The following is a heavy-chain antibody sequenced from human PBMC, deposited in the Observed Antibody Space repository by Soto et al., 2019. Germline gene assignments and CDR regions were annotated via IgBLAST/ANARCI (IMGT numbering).Heavy chain of an antibody. CDR3: ASHLVGASRYYYYYYMDD. V-gene: IGHV4-59*08. CDR2: IYYSGST. D-gene: IGHD1-26*01. CDR1: GGSISSYY. Sequence: SETLSLTCTVSGGSISSYYCSCIRQPTGKGLEWIGYIYYSGSTNYNPSLKSRVTISVDTSKNQFSLKLSSVTAADTAVYYCASHLVGASRYYYYYYMDDWGTGTTVTVAS. J-gene: IGHJ6*03.